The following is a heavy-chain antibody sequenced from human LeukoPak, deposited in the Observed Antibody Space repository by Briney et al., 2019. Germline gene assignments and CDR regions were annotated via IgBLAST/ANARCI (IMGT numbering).Heavy chain of an antibody. D-gene: IGHD6-6*01. CDR1: GYTFTSYD. V-gene: IGHV1-8*01. Sequence: ASVKVSCKASGYTFTSYDINWVRQATGQGLEWMGWMNPSSGNTGYAQKFQGRVTMTRNTSISTAYMELSSLRSEDTAVYYCARGRTGSSTLDYWGQGTLVTVSS. J-gene: IGHJ4*02. CDR3: ARGRTGSSTLDY. CDR2: MNPSSGNT.